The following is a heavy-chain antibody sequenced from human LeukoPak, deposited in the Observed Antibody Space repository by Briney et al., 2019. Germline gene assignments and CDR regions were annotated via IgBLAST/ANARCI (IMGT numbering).Heavy chain of an antibody. CDR2: LYYTGKA. CDR1: GGSISDSSYY. Sequence: SETLSLTCTVSGGSISDSSYYWAWIRQPPGKGLEWIVNLYYTGKAYYSPSLRSRVTISVDTSKKQFSLKLSSVTAADTAVYYCARDTAMVLNWFDPWGQGTLVTVSS. V-gene: IGHV4-39*07. J-gene: IGHJ5*02. CDR3: ARDTAMVLNWFDP. D-gene: IGHD5-18*01.